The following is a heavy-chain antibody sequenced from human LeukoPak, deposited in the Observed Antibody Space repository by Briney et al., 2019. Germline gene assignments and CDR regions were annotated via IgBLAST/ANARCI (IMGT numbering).Heavy chain of an antibody. V-gene: IGHV4-30-2*01. D-gene: IGHD3-22*01. CDR2: IYHSGST. J-gene: IGHJ4*02. Sequence: SQTLSLTCTVSGGSISSGGYYWSWIRQPPRKGLEWIGYIYHSGSTYYNPSLKSRVTISVDRSKNQFSLKLSSVTAADTAVYYCAREDAAVPRSGYLGLGYWGQGTLVTVSS. CDR1: GGSISSGGYY. CDR3: AREDAAVPRSGYLGLGY.